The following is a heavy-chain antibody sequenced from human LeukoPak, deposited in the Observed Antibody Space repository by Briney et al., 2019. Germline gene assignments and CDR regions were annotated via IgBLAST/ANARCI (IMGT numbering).Heavy chain of an antibody. D-gene: IGHD5-24*01. Sequence: SETLSLTCTVSGGSISSSSYYWGWIRQPPGKGLEWIGSIYYSGSTYYNPSLKSRVTISVDTSKNQFSLKLSSVTAADTAVYYCARHRVEMDPRLRTGAFDIWGQGTMVTVSS. J-gene: IGHJ3*02. CDR3: ARHRVEMDPRLRTGAFDI. V-gene: IGHV4-39*01. CDR1: GGSISSSSYY. CDR2: IYYSGST.